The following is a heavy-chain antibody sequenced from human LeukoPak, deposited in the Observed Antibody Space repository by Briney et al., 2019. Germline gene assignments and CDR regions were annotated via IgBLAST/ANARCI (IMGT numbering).Heavy chain of an antibody. CDR1: GGSIISYY. V-gene: IGHV4-4*07. Sequence: KTSETLTLTCTVSGGSIISYYWSWIRQPAGKGLEWIGRIYSSGSTNYNSSLKSRVIMSVDTSKNQFSLKLSSVTAADTAVYYCARTKGGYEFLLDYWGQGTLVTVSA. J-gene: IGHJ4*02. D-gene: IGHD5-12*01. CDR2: IYSSGST. CDR3: ARTKGGYEFLLDY.